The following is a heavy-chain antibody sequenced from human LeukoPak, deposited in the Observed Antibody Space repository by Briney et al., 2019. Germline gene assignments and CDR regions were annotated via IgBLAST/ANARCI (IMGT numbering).Heavy chain of an antibody. D-gene: IGHD3-10*01. CDR2: INPNSGGT. Sequence: ASVKVSCKASGYTFTGYYIHWVRQAPGQGLEWMGWINPNSGGTNYAQKFQGRVTMTRDTSISTAYMELSRLRSDDTAVYYCARVVWPVVRGVTDVGWFDPWGQGTLVTVSS. V-gene: IGHV1-2*02. CDR3: ARVVWPVVRGVTDVGWFDP. J-gene: IGHJ5*02. CDR1: GYTFTGYY.